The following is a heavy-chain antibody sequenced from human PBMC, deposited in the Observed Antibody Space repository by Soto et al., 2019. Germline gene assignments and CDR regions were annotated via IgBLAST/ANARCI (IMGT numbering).Heavy chain of an antibody. V-gene: IGHV3-66*01. CDR1: GFIVSANY. J-gene: IGHJ5*02. D-gene: IGHD6-6*01. CDR2: IYSGGGI. CDR3: ISRPRA. Sequence: DEQLVESGGALVQPGGSLRLSCAASGFIVSANYMSWFRQAPGQGLEWVAVIYSGGGIYYGDAVKGRFTISRAHSKNTVYLQMNSLRAEDSGVYYCISRPRAWGQGTLVTVSS.